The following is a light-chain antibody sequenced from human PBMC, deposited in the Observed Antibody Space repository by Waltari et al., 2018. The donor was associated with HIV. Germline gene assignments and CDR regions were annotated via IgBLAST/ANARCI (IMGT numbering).Light chain of an antibody. Sequence: ERIMTQSPATLSVSPGERATLSCRASQNLNFNFAWSQQKPGQPPRLLIDGASTRATGIPVRFSGSGSGTEFTLTISSLQSEDFAVYYCQQYNNWPPATFGQGTKVEFK. V-gene: IGKV3-15*01. CDR3: QQYNNWPPAT. CDR2: GAS. J-gene: IGKJ1*01. CDR1: QNLNFN.